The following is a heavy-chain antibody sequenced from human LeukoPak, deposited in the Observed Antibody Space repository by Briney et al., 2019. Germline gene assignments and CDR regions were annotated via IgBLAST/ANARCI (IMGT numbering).Heavy chain of an antibody. V-gene: IGHV4-59*01. D-gene: IGHD6-13*01. CDR1: GGSISGYY. Sequence: SETLSLTCTVSGGSISGYYWSWIRQPPGKGLEWIGYIYYSGNTNYNPSLKSRVTISVDTSNNQFSLKLSSVTAADTAVYNCARNFGSSWYYFDYWGQGTLVTVSS. J-gene: IGHJ4*02. CDR2: IYYSGNT. CDR3: ARNFGSSWYYFDY.